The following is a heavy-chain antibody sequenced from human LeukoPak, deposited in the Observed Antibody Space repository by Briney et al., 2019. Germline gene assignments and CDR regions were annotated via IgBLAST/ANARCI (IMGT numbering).Heavy chain of an antibody. CDR1: GFSFSTYS. J-gene: IGHJ3*02. D-gene: IGHD2-2*01. V-gene: IGHV3-21*01. CDR3: TSRYCTTNNCCSFDM. Sequence: GGSLRLSCAASGFSFSTYSMNWVRQAPGKGLEWVSSISSTSAHIFYADSVKGRFSISRDNAKNSLFLQMNSLRVEDTAVYFCTSRYCTTNNCCSFDMRGQGTMVNVSS. CDR2: ISSTSAHI.